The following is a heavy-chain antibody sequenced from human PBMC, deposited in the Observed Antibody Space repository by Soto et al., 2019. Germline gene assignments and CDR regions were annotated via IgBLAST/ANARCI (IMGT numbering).Heavy chain of an antibody. Sequence: EASVKVSCKASGYTFTSYGISWVRQAPGQGLEWMGWISAYNGNTNYAQKLQGRVTMTTDTSTSTAYMELRSLRSDDTAVYYCARAYCGGDCYNNWFDPWGQGTLVTVSS. CDR1: GYTFTSYG. V-gene: IGHV1-18*01. CDR2: ISAYNGNT. J-gene: IGHJ5*02. CDR3: ARAYCGGDCYNNWFDP. D-gene: IGHD2-21*02.